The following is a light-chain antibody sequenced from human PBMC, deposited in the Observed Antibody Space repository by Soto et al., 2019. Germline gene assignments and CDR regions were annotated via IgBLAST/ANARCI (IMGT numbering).Light chain of an antibody. CDR2: DDS. J-gene: IGLJ1*01. CDR1: NIGGKS. Sequence: SYELTQPPSVSVAPGQTARITCGGNNIGGKSVHWYQQKPGQAPVLVVYDDSDRPSGIPDRFSGSNSGDTATLTIRRVEAGDEADYYCHVWDSSSDHYVFGNGTKVTVL. V-gene: IGLV3-21*02. CDR3: HVWDSSSDHYV.